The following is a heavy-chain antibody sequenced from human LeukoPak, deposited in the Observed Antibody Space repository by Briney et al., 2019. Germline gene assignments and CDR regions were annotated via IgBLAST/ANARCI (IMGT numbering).Heavy chain of an antibody. J-gene: IGHJ3*02. CDR1: GFSLSTSGMC. Sequence: SGPTLVNATQTLTLTCTFSGFSLSTSGMCVSWIRQPPGKALEWLARSDRDDDKYYSTSLKTRLTISKDTSKNQVVLTMTNMDPVDTATYYCARSSIVVVVAATQDAFDIWGQGTMVTVSS. CDR3: ARSSIVVVVAATQDAFDI. V-gene: IGHV2-70*11. D-gene: IGHD2-15*01. CDR2: SDRDDDK.